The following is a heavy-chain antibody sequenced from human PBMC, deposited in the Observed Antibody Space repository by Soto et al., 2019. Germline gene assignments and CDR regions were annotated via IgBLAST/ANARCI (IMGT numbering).Heavy chain of an antibody. CDR2: IFPTDSDI. Sequence: GESLKISCKGSGFNFNTNWIAWVRHMPGKGLEWMGVIFPTDSDIRYGPSLQGQVTISADKSISTTYLQWRSLTASDTAIYYCARVFGSGWSGFDPWGQGTLVTVSS. D-gene: IGHD6-19*01. CDR3: ARVFGSGWSGFDP. V-gene: IGHV5-51*01. J-gene: IGHJ5*02. CDR1: GFNFNTNW.